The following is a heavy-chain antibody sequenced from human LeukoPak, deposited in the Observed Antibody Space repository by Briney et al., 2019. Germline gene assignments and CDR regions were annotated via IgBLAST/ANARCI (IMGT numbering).Heavy chain of an antibody. CDR1: GFTFDDYA. D-gene: IGHD6-19*01. Sequence: GRSLRPSCAASGFTFDDYAMHWVRQAPGKGLEWVSGISWNSGSIGYADSVKGRFTISRDNAKNSLYLQMNSLRAEDTALYYCAKDNIGAVAGTGLNYWGQGALVTVSS. CDR2: ISWNSGSI. J-gene: IGHJ4*02. CDR3: AKDNIGAVAGTGLNY. V-gene: IGHV3-9*01.